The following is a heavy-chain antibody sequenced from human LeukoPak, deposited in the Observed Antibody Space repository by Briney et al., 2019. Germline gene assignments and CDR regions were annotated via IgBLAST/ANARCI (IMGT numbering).Heavy chain of an antibody. V-gene: IGHV1-2*02. CDR1: GYTFTGYY. CDR3: ARTEERYCSGGSCYVLDY. Sequence: AASVTVSCKASGYTFTGYYMHWVRQAPGQGLEWMGWINPNSGGTNYAQKFQGRVTMTRDTSISTAYMELSRLRSDDTAVYYCARTEERYCSGGSCYVLDYWGQGTLVTVSS. CDR2: INPNSGGT. J-gene: IGHJ4*02. D-gene: IGHD2-15*01.